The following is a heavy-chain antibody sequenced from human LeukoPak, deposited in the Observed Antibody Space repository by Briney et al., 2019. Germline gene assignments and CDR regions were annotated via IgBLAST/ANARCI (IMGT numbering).Heavy chain of an antibody. Sequence: SGPTLVKPPQTLTLTCTFSGFSLSTSGVGVGWIRQPPGKALEWLALIYWNDDKRYSPSLKSRLTITKDTSKNQVVLTMTNMDPVDTATYYCAHRHSSSWYRNDVDYWGQGTLVTVSS. V-gene: IGHV2-5*01. CDR3: AHRHSSSWYRNDVDY. D-gene: IGHD6-13*01. J-gene: IGHJ4*02. CDR2: IYWNDDK. CDR1: GFSLSTSGVG.